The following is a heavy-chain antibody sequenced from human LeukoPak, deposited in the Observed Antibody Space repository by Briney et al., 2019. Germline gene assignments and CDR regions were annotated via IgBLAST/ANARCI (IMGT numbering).Heavy chain of an antibody. Sequence: PLASVKVSCKASGYTFTTYAISWVRQAPGQGLEWMGWISAYYGNTTYAQKFQGRVTTTTDTSTSTAYMELRSLRSDDTAVYYCARDPNAMVTSLFDYWGQGTLVTVSS. CDR1: GYTFTTYA. D-gene: IGHD5-18*01. J-gene: IGHJ4*02. CDR2: ISAYYGNT. V-gene: IGHV1-18*01. CDR3: ARDPNAMVTSLFDY.